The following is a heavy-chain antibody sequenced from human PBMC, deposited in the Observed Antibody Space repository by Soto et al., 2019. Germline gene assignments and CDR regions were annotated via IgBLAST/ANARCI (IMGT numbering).Heavy chain of an antibody. CDR3: ARDRSDYGDYPRILFGMDV. Sequence: SETLSLTCTVSGGSISSGGYYWSWIRQHPGKGLEWIGYIYYSGSTYYNPSLKSRVTISVDTSKNQFSLKLSSVTAADTAVYYCARDRSDYGDYPRILFGMDVWGQGTTVTVSS. D-gene: IGHD4-17*01. CDR2: IYYSGST. CDR1: GGSISSGGYY. V-gene: IGHV4-31*03. J-gene: IGHJ6*02.